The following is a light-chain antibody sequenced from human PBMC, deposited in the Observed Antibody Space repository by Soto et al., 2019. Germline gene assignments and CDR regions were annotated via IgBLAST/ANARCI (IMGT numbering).Light chain of an antibody. CDR2: DVS. CDR3: CSYAGSYPWV. CDR1: SSDVGGYNY. V-gene: IGLV2-11*01. J-gene: IGLJ3*02. Sequence: QSALTQPRSVSGSPGQSVTISCTGTSSDVGGYNYVSWYQQHPGKAPKLMMYDVSKRPSGVPDRFSGSKSGNRASLTISGLQAEDEDEYYCCSYAGSYPWVFGGGTKLTVL.